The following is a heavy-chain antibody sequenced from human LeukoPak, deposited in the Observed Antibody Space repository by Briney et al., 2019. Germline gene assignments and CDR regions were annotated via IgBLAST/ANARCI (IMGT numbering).Heavy chain of an antibody. J-gene: IGHJ6*04. D-gene: IGHD2-15*01. CDR3: ARAAPSHCSGGSCYSHGMDV. CDR2: INHSGST. Sequence: SETLSLTCAVYGGSFSGYYWSWIRQPPGTGLEWIGEINHSGSTNYNPSLKSRVTISVDTSKNQFSLKLSSVTAADTAVYYCARAAPSHCSGGSCYSHGMDVWGKGTTVTVSS. V-gene: IGHV4-34*01. CDR1: GGSFSGYY.